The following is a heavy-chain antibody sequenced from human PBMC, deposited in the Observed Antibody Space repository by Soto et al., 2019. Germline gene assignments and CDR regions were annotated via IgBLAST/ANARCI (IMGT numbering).Heavy chain of an antibody. J-gene: IGHJ4*02. CDR2: IYYSGST. D-gene: IGHD5-18*01. CDR1: GGSISSYY. Sequence: SETLSLTCTVSGGSISSYYWSWIRQPPGKGLDWIGYIYYSGSTNYNPSLKSRVTISVDTSKNQFSLKLSSVTAADTAVYYCARATGTAMDYWGQGTLVTVSS. CDR3: ARATGTAMDY. V-gene: IGHV4-59*01.